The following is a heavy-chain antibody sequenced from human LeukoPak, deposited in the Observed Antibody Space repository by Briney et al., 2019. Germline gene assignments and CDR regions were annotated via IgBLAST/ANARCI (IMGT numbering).Heavy chain of an antibody. J-gene: IGHJ4*02. CDR3: AREHPIDYGGNYLFDY. Sequence: SVKVSCKASGGTLSSYAISWVRQAPGQGLEWMGRIIPILGIANYAQKFQGRVTITADKSTSTAYMELSSLRSEDTAVYYCAREHPIDYGGNYLFDYWGQGTLVTVSS. D-gene: IGHD4-23*01. CDR2: IIPILGIA. V-gene: IGHV1-69*04. CDR1: GGTLSSYA.